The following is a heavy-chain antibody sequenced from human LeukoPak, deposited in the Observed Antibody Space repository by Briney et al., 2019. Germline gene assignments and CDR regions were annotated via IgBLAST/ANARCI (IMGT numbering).Heavy chain of an antibody. J-gene: IGHJ4*02. CDR2: IKQDGSEK. D-gene: IGHD2-15*01. CDR1: GFTFSSYW. CDR3: ARGKIKYCSGGSCYSGGDY. Sequence: GGSLRLSCAASGFTFSSYWMSWVRQAPGKGLEWVANIKQDGSEKYYVDSVKGRFTISRDNAKNSLYLQMNSLRAEDTAVYYCARGKIKYCSGGSCYSGGDYWGQGTLVTVSS. V-gene: IGHV3-7*01.